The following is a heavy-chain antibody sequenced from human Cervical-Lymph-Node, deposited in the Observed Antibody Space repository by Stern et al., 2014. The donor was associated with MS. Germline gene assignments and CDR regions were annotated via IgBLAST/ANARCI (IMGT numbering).Heavy chain of an antibody. CDR3: ARDRCSPSTCYVRWFDP. CDR1: GDSISRNHW. V-gene: IGHV4-4*02. D-gene: IGHD2-2*01. CDR2: IYQSGST. Sequence: QLQLQESGPGLVKPSETLSLTCAVSGDSISRNHWWTWVRQPPGKGLEWIGDIYQSGSTTYNPSLRSRVTISADTSKNQFSLELTSVTAADTAVYYCARDRCSPSTCYVRWFDPWGQGTLVTVSS. J-gene: IGHJ5*02.